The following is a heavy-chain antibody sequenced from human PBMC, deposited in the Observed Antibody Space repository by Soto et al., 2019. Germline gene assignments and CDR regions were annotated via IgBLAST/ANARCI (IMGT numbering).Heavy chain of an antibody. V-gene: IGHV3-23*01. Sequence: GGSLRLSCAASGFTFSSYATSWVRQAPGKGLEWVSAISGSGGSTYYADSVKGRFTISRDNSKNTLYLQMNSLRAEDTAVYYCAKDYDFWSGPLWGQGTLVTVSS. J-gene: IGHJ4*02. CDR1: GFTFSSYA. CDR2: ISGSGGST. CDR3: AKDYDFWSGPL. D-gene: IGHD3-3*01.